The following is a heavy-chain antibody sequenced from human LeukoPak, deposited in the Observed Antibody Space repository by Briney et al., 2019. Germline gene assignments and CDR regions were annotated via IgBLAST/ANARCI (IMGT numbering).Heavy chain of an antibody. CDR1: GGSISSYY. D-gene: IGHD6-19*01. Sequence: SETLSPTCTVSGGSISSYYWGWIRQPPGKGLEWIGRIYTSGSTNYNPSLKSRVTMSVDTSKNQFSLKLSSVTAADTAVYYCARGPVAGFVDYWGQGTLVTVSS. J-gene: IGHJ4*02. V-gene: IGHV4-4*07. CDR2: IYTSGST. CDR3: ARGPVAGFVDY.